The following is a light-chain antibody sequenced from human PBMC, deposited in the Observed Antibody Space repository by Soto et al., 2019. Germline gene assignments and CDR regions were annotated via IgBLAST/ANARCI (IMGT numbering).Light chain of an antibody. V-gene: IGKV1-5*03. J-gene: IGKJ1*01. CDR2: KAS. CDR3: QQYKSYWT. Sequence: DIQMTQSPSTLSASVGDRVTITCRASQSISYWLAWYQQKPGKAPNLLIYKASTLESGVPSRFSGSGSGTEFNLTISSLQPDDFATYYCQQYKSYWTFGQGNKVEIK. CDR1: QSISYW.